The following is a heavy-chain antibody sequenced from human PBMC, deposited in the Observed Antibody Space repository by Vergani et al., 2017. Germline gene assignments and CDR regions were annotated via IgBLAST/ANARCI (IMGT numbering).Heavy chain of an antibody. Sequence: QVQLQESGPGLVKPSETLSLTCTVSGYSISRGYYWGWIRQPPGKGLEWIGSGYHSGSTYYNPSLKSRVTISVDKSKNHFSLKLSSVTDADTAVYYCARDLYIVDHNGIDYWGQGTLVTVSS. CDR2: GYHSGST. J-gene: IGHJ4*02. V-gene: IGHV4-38-2*02. CDR1: GYSISRGYY. CDR3: ARDLYIVDHNGIDY. D-gene: IGHD5-12*01.